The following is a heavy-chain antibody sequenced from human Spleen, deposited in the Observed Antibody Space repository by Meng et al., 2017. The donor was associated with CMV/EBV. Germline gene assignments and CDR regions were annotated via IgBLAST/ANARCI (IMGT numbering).Heavy chain of an antibody. V-gene: IGHV3-23*01. CDR1: GFTFADYG. CDR2: MSSSGSIT. CDR3: AKHLAFGPDLIISTPFDY. D-gene: IGHD3-16*01. Sequence: GESLKISCAASGFTFADYGMSWVRQAPGKGLEWVSYMSSSGSITYYADSVKGRFTISRDNSENTLHLHMNSVSAEDTAVYYCAKHLAFGPDLIISTPFDYWGQGTLVTVSS. J-gene: IGHJ4*02.